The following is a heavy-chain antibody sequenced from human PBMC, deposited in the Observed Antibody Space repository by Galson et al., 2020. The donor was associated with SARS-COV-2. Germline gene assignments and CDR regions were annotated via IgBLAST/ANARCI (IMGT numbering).Heavy chain of an antibody. Sequence: ASVKVSCKASGYTFTGYYMHWVRQAPGQGLAWMGWINPNSGGTNYAQKFQGWVTMTRDTSISTAYMELSRLRSDDTAVYYCARGGLYYYDSSGYYIDAFDIWGQGTMVTVSS. J-gene: IGHJ3*02. CDR2: INPNSGGT. V-gene: IGHV1-2*04. CDR1: GYTFTGYY. D-gene: IGHD3-22*01. CDR3: ARGGLYYYDSSGYYIDAFDI.